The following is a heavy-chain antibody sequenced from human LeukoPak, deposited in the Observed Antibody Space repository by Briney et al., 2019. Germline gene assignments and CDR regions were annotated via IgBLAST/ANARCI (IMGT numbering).Heavy chain of an antibody. CDR1: GGSISSGSYY. D-gene: IGHD1-1*01. Sequence: PSETLSLTCTVSGGSISSGSYYWSWIRQPAGKGLEWIGRIYTSGSTNYNPSLKSRVTISVDTSKNQFSLKLSSVTAADTAVYYCARAFRNWERGNDAFDVWGQGTMVTVSS. CDR2: IYTSGST. CDR3: ARAFRNWERGNDAFDV. J-gene: IGHJ3*01. V-gene: IGHV4-61*02.